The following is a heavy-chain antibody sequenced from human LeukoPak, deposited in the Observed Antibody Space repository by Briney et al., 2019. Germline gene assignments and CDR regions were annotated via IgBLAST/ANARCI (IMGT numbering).Heavy chain of an antibody. D-gene: IGHD6-13*01. J-gene: IGHJ6*02. CDR2: ISNSGSTI. V-gene: IGHV3-11*01. Sequence: GGSLRLSCAASGFTFSDYYMSWIRQAPGKGLEWVSYISNSGSTIYYPDSVKGRFAISRDNARNSLYLQMNSLRADDTAVYYCARDPQQVNHYYYGMDVWGQGTTVIVSS. CDR3: ARDPQQVNHYYYGMDV. CDR1: GFTFSDYY.